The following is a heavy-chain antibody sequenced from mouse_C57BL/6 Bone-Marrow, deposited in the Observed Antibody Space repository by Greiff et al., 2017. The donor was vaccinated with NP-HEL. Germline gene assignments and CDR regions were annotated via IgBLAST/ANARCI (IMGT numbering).Heavy chain of an antibody. J-gene: IGHJ2*01. CDR2: IYPRSGNT. D-gene: IGHD6-5*01. CDR1: GYTFTSYG. V-gene: IGHV1-81*01. Sequence: QVQLKESGAELARPGASVKLSCKASGYTFTSYGISWVKQRTGQGLEWIGEIYPRSGNTYYNEKFKGKATLTADKSSSTAYMELRSLTSEDSAVYFCARPLSPHFGYWGQGSTLTVSS. CDR3: ARPLSPHFGY.